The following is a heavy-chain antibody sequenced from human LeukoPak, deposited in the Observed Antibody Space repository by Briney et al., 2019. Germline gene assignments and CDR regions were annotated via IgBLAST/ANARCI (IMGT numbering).Heavy chain of an antibody. CDR1: GISVSSSY. CDR3: AREGSSGRFFGY. V-gene: IGHV3-53*01. J-gene: IGHJ4*02. D-gene: IGHD6-6*01. CDR2: IYSGGST. Sequence: GGSLRLSCAASGISVSSSYMSWVRQAPGKGLEWVSVIYSGGSTYYADSVKGRFTISRDNSKNTLYLQMNSLRAEDTAVYYCAREGSSGRFFGYWGQGTLVTVSS.